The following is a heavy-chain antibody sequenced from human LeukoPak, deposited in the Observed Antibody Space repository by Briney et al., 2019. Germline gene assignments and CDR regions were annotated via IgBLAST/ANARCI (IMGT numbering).Heavy chain of an antibody. D-gene: IGHD6-6*01. V-gene: IGHV3-23*01. CDR3: AKGSQQLVRGVDDY. CDR2: TSGSGGTT. CDR1: GFTFSSYA. J-gene: IGHJ4*02. Sequence: GGSLRLSCAASGFTFSSYAMSWVRQAPGKGLEWVSSTSGSGGTTYYADSVKGRFTISRDNSKNTLYLQMDSLRAEDTAVYYCAKGSQQLVRGVDDYWGQGTLVAVSS.